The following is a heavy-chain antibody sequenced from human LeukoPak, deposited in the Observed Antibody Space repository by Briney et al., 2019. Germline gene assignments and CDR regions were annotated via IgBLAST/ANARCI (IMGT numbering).Heavy chain of an antibody. CDR1: GFTFDVYA. V-gene: IGHV3-9*01. CDR3: AKDPRPDYYDSSGLDY. J-gene: IGHJ4*02. D-gene: IGHD3-22*01. Sequence: GGSLRLSCAASGFTFDVYAMHWVRQAPGKGLEWVSGISWNSGSIGYADSVKGRFTISRDNAKNSLYLQMNSLRAEDTALYYCAKDPRPDYYDSSGLDYWGQGTLVTVSS. CDR2: ISWNSGSI.